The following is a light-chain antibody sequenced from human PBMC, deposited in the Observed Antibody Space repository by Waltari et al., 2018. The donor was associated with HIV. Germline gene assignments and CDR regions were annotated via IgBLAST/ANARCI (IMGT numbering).Light chain of an antibody. CDR2: GAS. V-gene: IGKV3-15*01. J-gene: IGKJ2*01. CDR3: QQYNNWPPYT. Sequence: EIVLTQSPGTLSVSPGERATLSCRANQILSSKLAWYQQKPGQAPRLLIYGASTRATGIPARFSGSGSGTEFTLTISSLQSEDFAVYYCQQYNNWPPYTFGQGTKLEIK. CDR1: QILSSK.